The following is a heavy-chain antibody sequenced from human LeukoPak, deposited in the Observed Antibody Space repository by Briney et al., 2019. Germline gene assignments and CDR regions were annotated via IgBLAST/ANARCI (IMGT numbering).Heavy chain of an antibody. CDR2: IIPIFGTA. D-gene: IGHD3-3*01. V-gene: IGHV1-69*01. CDR3: ARYDFWSGFGWFDP. CDR1: GGTFSSYA. Sequence: SVKVSCKVSGGTFSSYAISWVRQAPGQGLEWMGGIIPIFGTANYAQKFQGRVTITADESTSTAYMELSSLRSEDTAVYYCARYDFWSGFGWFDPWGQGTLVTVSS. J-gene: IGHJ5*02.